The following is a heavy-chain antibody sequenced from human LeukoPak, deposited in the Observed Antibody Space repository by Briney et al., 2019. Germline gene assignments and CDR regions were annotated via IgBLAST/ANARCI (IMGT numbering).Heavy chain of an antibody. Sequence: PSETLSLTCTVSGDSITSTTYYWGWIRQSPGKGLEWIGSIYYSGTTYYNPSLKSRVTISVDTSKSQFSLKLTSVTVADTAVYYCARSTSGSYFWADKWGQGTLVTVSS. J-gene: IGHJ4*02. D-gene: IGHD1-26*01. V-gene: IGHV4-39*01. CDR1: GDSITSTTYY. CDR3: ARSTSGSYFWADK. CDR2: IYYSGTT.